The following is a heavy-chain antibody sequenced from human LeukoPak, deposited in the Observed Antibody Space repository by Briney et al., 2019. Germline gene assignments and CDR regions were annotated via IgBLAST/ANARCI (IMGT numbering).Heavy chain of an antibody. D-gene: IGHD3-10*01. CDR1: GDSVSNGNYY. CDR3: ARSQNYYGSGDY. V-gene: IGHV4-61*03. CDR2: IYYTGKT. J-gene: IGHJ4*02. Sequence: SETLSLTCTVSGDSVSNGNYYWSWLRQPPGKALEWIGYIYYTGKTYYNPSLEGRVTILVDTSRNHFSVKLSSVTAADTAVYYCARSQNYYGSGDYWSQGTLDTVSS.